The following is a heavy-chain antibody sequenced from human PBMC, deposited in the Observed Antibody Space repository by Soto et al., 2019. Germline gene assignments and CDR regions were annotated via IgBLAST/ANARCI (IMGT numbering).Heavy chain of an antibody. Sequence: QVQLQESGPGLMKPSQTLSLTCTVSGGSISSAGYYWSWIRQHPGKGLEWIGYIYYSGTTYYNTSLKSRVTISVDTSKNQFSLKLNSVTAADTALYYCARYDGSAHSTGYLDYWGQGTLVTVSP. CDR2: IYYSGTT. V-gene: IGHV4-31*03. D-gene: IGHD3-22*01. J-gene: IGHJ4*02. CDR3: ARYDGSAHSTGYLDY. CDR1: GGSISSAGYY.